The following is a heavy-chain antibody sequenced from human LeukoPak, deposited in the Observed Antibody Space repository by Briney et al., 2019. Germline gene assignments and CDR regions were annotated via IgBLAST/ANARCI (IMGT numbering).Heavy chain of an antibody. CDR3: ARGSPNWFDP. CDR1: GGSISSYY. J-gene: IGHJ5*02. CDR2: IYYSGST. Sequence: PSETLSLTCTVSGGSISSYYWSWIRQPPGKGPEWIGYIYYSGSTNYNPSLKSRVTISVDTSKNQFSLKLSSVTAAGTAVYYCARGSPNWFDPWGQGTLVTVSS. V-gene: IGHV4-59*01.